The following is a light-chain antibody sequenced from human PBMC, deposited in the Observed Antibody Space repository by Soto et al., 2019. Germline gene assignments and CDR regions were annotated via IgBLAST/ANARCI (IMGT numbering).Light chain of an antibody. CDR1: QSVSSN. CDR3: QQYNNWPQT. V-gene: IGKV3D-15*01. J-gene: IGKJ1*01. Sequence: EIVMRQSPATLSVSPGERATLSCRASQSVSSNLAWYQQKPGQAPRLLMYEASTRATGIPARFSGGGSGTDFTLTISGLQSEDFAVYYCQQYNNWPQTFGQGTKVDIK. CDR2: EAS.